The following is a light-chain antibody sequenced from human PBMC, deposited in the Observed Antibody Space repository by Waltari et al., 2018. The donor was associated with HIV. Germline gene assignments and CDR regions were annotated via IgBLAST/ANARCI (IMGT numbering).Light chain of an antibody. CDR3: QQYNNWPPRT. J-gene: IGKJ2*01. Sequence: IVMTQSPATLSVSPGERATLSCRASQSISNSLAWYQQKPGQAPRVLIYGASTRSPGIPARFSGSGSGTEFTLTISSLQSEDFAVYYCQQYNNWPPRTFGQGTKLEIK. V-gene: IGKV3-15*01. CDR2: GAS. CDR1: QSISNS.